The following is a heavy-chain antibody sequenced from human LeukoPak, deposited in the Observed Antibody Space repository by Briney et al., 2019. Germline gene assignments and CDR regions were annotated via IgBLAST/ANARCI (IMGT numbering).Heavy chain of an antibody. Sequence: QSGGSLRLSCAASGFTFSSYAMHWVRQAPGKGLEYVSAISSNGGSTYYANSVKGRFTISRDNSKNTLYLQMGSLRAEDMAVYYCARELLALPNYDSSGYYDYWGQGTLVTVSS. CDR2: ISSNGGST. CDR3: ARELLALPNYDSSGYYDY. V-gene: IGHV3-64*01. CDR1: GFTFSSYA. D-gene: IGHD3-22*01. J-gene: IGHJ4*02.